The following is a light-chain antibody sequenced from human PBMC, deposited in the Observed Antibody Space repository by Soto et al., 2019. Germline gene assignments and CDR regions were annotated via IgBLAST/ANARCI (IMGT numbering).Light chain of an antibody. CDR3: QSYDSSLSGSEV. V-gene: IGLV1-40*01. CDR2: GNS. Sequence: QSVLTQPPSVSGAPGQRVTISFTGSSYNIGAGYDVHWYQQLPGTAPKLLIYGNSNRPSGVPDRFSGSKSGTSASLAITGLQAEDEADYYCQSYDSSLSGSEVFGGGTKVTVL. CDR1: SYNIGAGYD. J-gene: IGLJ2*01.